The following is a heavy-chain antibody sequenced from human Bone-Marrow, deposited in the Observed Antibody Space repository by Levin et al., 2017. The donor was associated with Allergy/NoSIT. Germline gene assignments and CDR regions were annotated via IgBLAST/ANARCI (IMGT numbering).Heavy chain of an antibody. CDR1: GFPFSSSS. CDR2: ISSSSSYI. CDR3: ARGVVVAALMIAFDI. V-gene: IGHV3-21*01. D-gene: IGHD2-15*01. J-gene: IGHJ3*02. Sequence: LSLTCAASGFPFSSSSMNWVRQAPGKGLEWVSSISSSSSYIYYADSVKGRFTISRDNAKNSLYLQMNSLRAEDTAVYYCARGVVVAALMIAFDIWGQGTMVTVSS.